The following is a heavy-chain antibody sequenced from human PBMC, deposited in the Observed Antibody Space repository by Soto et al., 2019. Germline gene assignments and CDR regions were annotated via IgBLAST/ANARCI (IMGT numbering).Heavy chain of an antibody. CDR1: GGSIISGDYY. D-gene: IGHD1-1*01. Sequence: SETLSLTCTVSGGSIISGDYYWSWIRQPPGKGLEWIGYIYYSGSTNYNPSLKSRVTISVDTSKNQFSLKLSSVTAADTAVYYCARRYGYSFDYWGQGTLVTVSS. CDR3: ARRYGYSFDY. J-gene: IGHJ4*02. CDR2: IYYSGST. V-gene: IGHV4-61*08.